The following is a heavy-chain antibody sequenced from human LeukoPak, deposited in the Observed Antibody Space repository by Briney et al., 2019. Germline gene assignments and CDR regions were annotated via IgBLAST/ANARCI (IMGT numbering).Heavy chain of an antibody. CDR3: ASSRVPAPGTRIDY. J-gene: IGHJ4*02. Sequence: SETLSLTCTVSGGSVSSGSYYWSWIRQPPGKGLEWIGYIYYSGNTNYNPSLKSRVTIPVDTSKNLFSLKLSSVTAADTAVYYCASSRVPAPGTRIDYWGQGTLVTVSS. CDR2: IYYSGNT. CDR1: GGSVSSGSYY. V-gene: IGHV4-61*01. D-gene: IGHD6-13*01.